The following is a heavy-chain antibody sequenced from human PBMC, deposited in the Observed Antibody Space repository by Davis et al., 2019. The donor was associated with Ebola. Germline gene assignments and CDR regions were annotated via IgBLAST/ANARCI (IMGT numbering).Heavy chain of an antibody. CDR3: AGHSGYELSIDY. J-gene: IGHJ4*02. Sequence: MPSETLSLTCTVSGGSISSYYWSWIRQPPEKGLEWVGYIYYSGSTNCNPSLKSRVTISVDTSKNQFSLKLSSVTAADTAVYYCAGHSGYELSIDYWGQGTLVTVSS. V-gene: IGHV4-59*01. CDR2: IYYSGST. CDR1: GGSISSYY. D-gene: IGHD5-12*01.